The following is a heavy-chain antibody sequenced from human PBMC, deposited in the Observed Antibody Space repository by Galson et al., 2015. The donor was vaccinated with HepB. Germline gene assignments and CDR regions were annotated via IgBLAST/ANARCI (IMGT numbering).Heavy chain of an antibody. D-gene: IGHD7-27*01. Sequence: CAISGDSVSSNSVAWNWIRQSPSRGLEWLGRTFYRSKWYTDYAVFVESRIIINADTSKNQLSLQLSSVTPEDTAVYYCTREDWGSGFWWGQGTLVTVSS. V-gene: IGHV6-1*01. CDR3: TREDWGSGFW. CDR2: TFYRSKWYT. CDR1: GDSVSSNSVA. J-gene: IGHJ4*02.